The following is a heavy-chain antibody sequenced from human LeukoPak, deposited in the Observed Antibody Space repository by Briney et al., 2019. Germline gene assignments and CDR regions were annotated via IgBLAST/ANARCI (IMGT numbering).Heavy chain of an antibody. CDR2: XKQDGSEK. Sequence: GGSLRLSXAASGFTFSXXXXXXXRQXPGXXXXXVANXKQDGSEKKXVDSVXGRFAXXXXXAENSLYLQMNSLKAEDTAVYYCGRFTRSGDSVYWGQGTLVTVSS. V-gene: IGHV3-7*04. J-gene: IGHJ4*02. CDR3: GRFTRSGDSVY. D-gene: IGHD7-27*01. CDR1: GFTFSXXX.